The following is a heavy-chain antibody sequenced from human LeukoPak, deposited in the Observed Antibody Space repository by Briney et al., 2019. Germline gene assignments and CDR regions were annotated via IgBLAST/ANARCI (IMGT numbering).Heavy chain of an antibody. CDR1: GFTFSSYG. Sequence: GGSLRLSCAASGFTFSSYGMHWVRQAPGKGLEWVAVIWYDYDGSNKYYADSVKGRFTISRDNSKNTLYLQMNSLRVEDTAVYYCAKDRVPDSSSWFPPYYFDYWGQGTLVTVSS. D-gene: IGHD6-13*01. V-gene: IGHV3-33*06. CDR2: IWYDYDGSNK. CDR3: AKDRVPDSSSWFPPYYFDY. J-gene: IGHJ4*02.